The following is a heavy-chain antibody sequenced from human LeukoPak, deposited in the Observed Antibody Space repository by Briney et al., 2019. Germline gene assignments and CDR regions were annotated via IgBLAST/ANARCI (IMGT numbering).Heavy chain of an antibody. CDR3: ARGELLWFGELYDYYYYYMDV. CDR2: IIPIFGTA. Sequence: ASVKVSCKASGGTFSSYAISWVRQAPGQGLEWMGGIIPIFGTANYAQKFQGRVTITADKSTSTAYMELSSLRSEDTAVYYCARGELLWFGELYDYYYYYMDVRGKGTTVTVSS. V-gene: IGHV1-69*06. J-gene: IGHJ6*03. CDR1: GGTFSSYA. D-gene: IGHD3-10*01.